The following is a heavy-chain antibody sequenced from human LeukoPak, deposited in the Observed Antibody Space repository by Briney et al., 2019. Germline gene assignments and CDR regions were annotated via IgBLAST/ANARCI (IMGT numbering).Heavy chain of an antibody. CDR1: GFTLSSNY. Sequence: GSLRLSRAASGFTLSSNYMGWVRQAPGKGLEWVSVIYGGGSTYYADSVKGRFNISRDNSKNTLYLQMNSLRAEDTAVYYCAIMHPYYDGSGYWVQWGQGTLVTVSS. J-gene: IGHJ4*02. CDR3: AIMHPYYDGSGYWVQ. D-gene: IGHD3-22*01. V-gene: IGHV3-66*02. CDR2: IYGGGST.